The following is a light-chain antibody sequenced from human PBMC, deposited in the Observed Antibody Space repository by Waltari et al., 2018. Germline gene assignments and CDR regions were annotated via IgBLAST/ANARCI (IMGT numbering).Light chain of an antibody. CDR1: QRIINA. Sequence: DIQMTQSPSTLSASVGDRVTISCRARQRIINALAWDQQKPGKAPQPLIYKASSLESGVPSRFSGSGSGTGFTLTISSLQPDDFASYYCQQYNSASLYTFGQGTKLEIK. CDR3: QQYNSASLYT. J-gene: IGKJ2*01. CDR2: KAS. V-gene: IGKV1-5*03.